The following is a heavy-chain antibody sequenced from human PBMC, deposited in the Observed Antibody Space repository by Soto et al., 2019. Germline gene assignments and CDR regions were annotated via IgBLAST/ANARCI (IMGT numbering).Heavy chain of an antibody. CDR1: GGTFSSYA. V-gene: IGHV1-69*01. D-gene: IGHD2-2*01. Sequence: QVQLVQSGAEVKKPGSSVKVSCKASGGTFSSYAISWVRQAPGQGLEWMGGIIPIFGTANYAQKSQGRVTITADESTSTAYMELSRLRSEDTAVYYCARDWFRSSAITRGGYYYGMDVWGQGTTVTVSS. CDR3: ARDWFRSSAITRGGYYYGMDV. CDR2: IIPIFGTA. J-gene: IGHJ6*02.